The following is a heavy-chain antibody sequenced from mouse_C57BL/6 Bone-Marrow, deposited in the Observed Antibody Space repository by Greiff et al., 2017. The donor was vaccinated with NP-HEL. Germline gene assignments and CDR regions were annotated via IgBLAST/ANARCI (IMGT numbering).Heavy chain of an antibody. CDR2: IDPSDSET. Sequence: QVQLQQPGAELVRPGSSVKLSCKASGYTFTSYWMHWVKQRPIQGLEWIGNIDPSDSETHYNQKFKDKATLTVDKSSSTAYMQLSSLTSEDSAVYYCARTAQATPYYFDYWGQGTTHTVSS. D-gene: IGHD3-2*02. CDR3: ARTAQATPYYFDY. V-gene: IGHV1-52*01. CDR1: GYTFTSYW. J-gene: IGHJ2*01.